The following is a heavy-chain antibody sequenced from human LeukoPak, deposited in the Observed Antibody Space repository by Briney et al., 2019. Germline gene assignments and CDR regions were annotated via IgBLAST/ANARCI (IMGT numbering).Heavy chain of an antibody. CDR3: ARGERRSGYTESDY. Sequence: GTSVKLSCKTSGYTFNNYGITWVRQAPGQGLEWMGWISGYDGDTTFAQKFQGRVAMSTDTSTTTAYMEVRSLRSDDSAVYFCARGERRSGYTESDYWGQGTLVTVSS. CDR1: GYTFNNYG. CDR2: ISGYDGDT. J-gene: IGHJ4*02. V-gene: IGHV1-18*01. D-gene: IGHD2-2*02.